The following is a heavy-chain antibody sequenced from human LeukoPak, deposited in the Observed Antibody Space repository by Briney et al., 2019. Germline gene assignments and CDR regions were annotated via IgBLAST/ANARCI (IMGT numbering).Heavy chain of an antibody. V-gene: IGHV4-4*02. J-gene: IGHJ6*02. D-gene: IGHD3-10*01. Sequence: SETLSLTCAVSGYSISSGNWWSWVRQPPGKGLEWIGEIYHSGSTNYNPSLKSRVTISVVKSKNQFSLKLSSVTAADTAVYYCARVFVAMVREAGYYYGMDVWGQGTTVTVSS. CDR1: GYSISSGNW. CDR3: ARVFVAMVREAGYYYGMDV. CDR2: IYHSGST.